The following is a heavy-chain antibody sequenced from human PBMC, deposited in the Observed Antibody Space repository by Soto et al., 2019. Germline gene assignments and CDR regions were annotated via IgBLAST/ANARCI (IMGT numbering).Heavy chain of an antibody. CDR2: IYQSGST. V-gene: IGHV4-4*02. D-gene: IGHD6-6*01. CDR3: ARVRYSSSSTWRSLDY. J-gene: IGHJ4*02. Sequence: QVQLQESGPGLVKPSGTLSLTCAVSGGSISSSNWWSWVRQPPGKGLEWIGEIYQSGSTNYNPSLKSRVTISVDKSKSQCSLKLSSVTAADTAVYYCARVRYSSSSTWRSLDYWGQGTLVTVSS. CDR1: GGSISSSNW.